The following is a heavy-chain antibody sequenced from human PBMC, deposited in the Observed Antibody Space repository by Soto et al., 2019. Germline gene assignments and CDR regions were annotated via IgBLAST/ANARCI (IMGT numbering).Heavy chain of an antibody. V-gene: IGHV3-33*01. CDR3: ARDDVLCDGGRCYGVPLDV. CDR1: GFTFNNYG. D-gene: IGHD2-15*01. J-gene: IGHJ6*04. CDR2: IWNDGNGY. Sequence: GGSLRLSCAASGFTFNNYGMHWVRQAPGKGLEWVAVIWNDGNGYYYANSVKGRFTISRDNSKNTLYLQMSSLRAEDTAVYYCARDDVLCDGGRCYGVPLDVWGKGTTVTVSS.